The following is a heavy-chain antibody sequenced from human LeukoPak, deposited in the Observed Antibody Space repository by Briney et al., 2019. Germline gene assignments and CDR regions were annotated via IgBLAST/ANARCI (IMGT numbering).Heavy chain of an antibody. D-gene: IGHD6-19*01. CDR3: AREAHRVAGTWWFDP. Sequence: PSETLSLTCTVSGDSISSGDYYWSWIRQPAGKGLEWIGRISSSGSTNYNPSLKSRVTISVDTSKNQFSLKLSSVTAADTAVYYCAREAHRVAGTWWFDPWGQGTLVTVSS. V-gene: IGHV4-61*02. CDR1: GDSISSGDYY. J-gene: IGHJ5*02. CDR2: ISSSGST.